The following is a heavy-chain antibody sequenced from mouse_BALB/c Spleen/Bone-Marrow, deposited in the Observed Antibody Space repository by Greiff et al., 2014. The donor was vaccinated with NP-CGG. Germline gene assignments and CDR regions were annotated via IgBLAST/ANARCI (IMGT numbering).Heavy chain of an antibody. J-gene: IGHJ4*01. CDR3: TRGRRDAMDY. V-gene: IGHV1S16*01. CDR2: INPSNGGT. Sequence: QVQLKESGAELVKPGASVKLSCKASGYTFTSYYMYWVKQRPGQGLEWIGEINPSNGGTNFNEKFKSKATLTVDESSSTAYMQLSSLTSEDSAVYYCTRGRRDAMDYWGQGTSVTVSS. CDR1: GYTFTSYY.